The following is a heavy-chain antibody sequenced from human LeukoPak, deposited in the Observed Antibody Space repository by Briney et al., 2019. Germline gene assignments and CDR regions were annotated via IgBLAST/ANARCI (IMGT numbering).Heavy chain of an antibody. CDR3: GSGYCSGGSCYSGFGY. V-gene: IGHV3-66*02. CDR1: GFTVSSNY. J-gene: IGHJ4*02. Sequence: GGSLRLSCAASGFTVSSNYMSWVRQAPGKGLEWVSVIYSGGSTYYSDSVKGRFTISRDNSKNTLYLQMNSLRAEDRAVYYCGSGYCSGGSCYSGFGYWGQGTLVTVSS. D-gene: IGHD2-15*01. CDR2: IYSGGST.